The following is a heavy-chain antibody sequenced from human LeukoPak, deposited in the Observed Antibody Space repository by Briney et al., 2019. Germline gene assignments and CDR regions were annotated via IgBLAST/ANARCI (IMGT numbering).Heavy chain of an antibody. Sequence: GGSPRLSCAASGFTFSTYWMTWVRQAPGKGLEWVANIKQDGSEKYYVDSVKGRFTISRDNAKNSLYLQMNSLRAEDTAVYYCATEARGLGVWGKGTTVTISS. D-gene: IGHD3-10*01. CDR1: GFTFSTYW. CDR3: ATEARGLGV. CDR2: IKQDGSEK. V-gene: IGHV3-7*01. J-gene: IGHJ6*04.